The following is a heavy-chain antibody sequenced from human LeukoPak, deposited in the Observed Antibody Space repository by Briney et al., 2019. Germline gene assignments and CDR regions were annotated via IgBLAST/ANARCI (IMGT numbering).Heavy chain of an antibody. Sequence: QPGRSLRLSCAASGFTFSSYGMHWVRQAPGKGLEWVAVISYDGSNKYYADSVKGRFTISRDNSKNTLYLQMNSLRAEDTAVYYCARLPSSGWHPGWYYYGMDVWGQGTTVTVSS. CDR2: ISYDGSNK. CDR1: GFTFSSYG. D-gene: IGHD6-19*01. V-gene: IGHV3-30*03. CDR3: ARLPSSGWHPGWYYYGMDV. J-gene: IGHJ6*02.